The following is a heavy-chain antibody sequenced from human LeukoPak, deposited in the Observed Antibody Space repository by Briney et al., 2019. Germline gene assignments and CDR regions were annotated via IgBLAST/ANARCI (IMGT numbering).Heavy chain of an antibody. J-gene: IGHJ4*02. CDR2: ISSSSSYI. Sequence: GSLRLSCAASGFTFSSYSMNWVRQAPGKGLEWVSSISSSSSYIYYADSVKGRFTISRDNAKNSLYLQMNSLRAEDTAVYYCARVDETTFFFDYWGQGTLVTVSS. CDR3: ARVDETTFFFDY. CDR1: GFTFSSYS. D-gene: IGHD2/OR15-2a*01. V-gene: IGHV3-21*01.